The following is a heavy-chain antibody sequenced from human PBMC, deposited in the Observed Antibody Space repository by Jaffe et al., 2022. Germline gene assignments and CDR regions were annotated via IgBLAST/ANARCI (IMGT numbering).Heavy chain of an antibody. CDR2: IYTSGST. J-gene: IGHJ6*03. V-gene: IGHV4-61*02. D-gene: IGHD6-19*01. CDR3: ARVGSIAVAGTIYYYYYMDV. CDR1: GGSISSGSYY. Sequence: QVQLQESGPGLVKPSQTLSLTCTVSGGSISSGSYYWSWIRQPAGKGLEWIGRIYTSGSTNYNPSLKSRVTISVDTSKNQFSLKLSSVTAADTAVYYCARVGSIAVAGTIYYYYYMDVWGKGTTVTVSS.